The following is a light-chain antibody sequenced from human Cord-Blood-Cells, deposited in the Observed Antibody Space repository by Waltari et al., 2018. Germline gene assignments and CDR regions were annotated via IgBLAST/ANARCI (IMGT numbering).Light chain of an antibody. J-gene: IGKJ4*01. CDR3: QQLNSYPLT. CDR1: QGISSY. Sequence: IQLTQSPSSLSASVGDRVTITCRASQGISSYLAWYQQKPGKAPKLLIYAASTLQSGGPARFSGSVSGTDFTLTISSLQPEDFATYYCQQLNSYPLTFGGGTKVEIK. CDR2: AAS. V-gene: IGKV1-9*01.